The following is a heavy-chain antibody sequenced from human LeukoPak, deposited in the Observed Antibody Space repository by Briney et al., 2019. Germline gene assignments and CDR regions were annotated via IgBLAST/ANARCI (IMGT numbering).Heavy chain of an antibody. Sequence: SETLSLTCTVSGGSISSYYWSWIRQPPGKGLEWIGYIYYSGSTNYNPSLKSRVTISVDTSKNQFSLKLSSVTAADTAVYYCARTAKQLVLYYFDFWGQGTLVTVSS. D-gene: IGHD6-6*01. CDR1: GGSISSYY. CDR2: IYYSGST. V-gene: IGHV4-59*08. J-gene: IGHJ4*02. CDR3: ARTAKQLVLYYFDF.